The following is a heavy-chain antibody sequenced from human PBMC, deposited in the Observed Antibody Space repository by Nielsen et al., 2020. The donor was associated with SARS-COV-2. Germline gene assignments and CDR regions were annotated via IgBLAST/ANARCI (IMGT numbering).Heavy chain of an antibody. CDR2: ISSSSSYI. V-gene: IGHV3-21*01. J-gene: IGHJ3*02. CDR1: GFTFSSYS. D-gene: IGHD3-3*01. Sequence: GESLKISCAASGFTFSSYSMNWVRQAPGKGLEWVSSISSSSSYIYYADSVKGRFTISRDNAKNSLYLQMNSLRAEDTAVYYCARDLFYYDFWSGYSDTRGAFDIWGQGTMVTVSS. CDR3: ARDLFYYDFWSGYSDTRGAFDI.